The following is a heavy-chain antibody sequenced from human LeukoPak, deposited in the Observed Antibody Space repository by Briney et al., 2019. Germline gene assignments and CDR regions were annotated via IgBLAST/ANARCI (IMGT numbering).Heavy chain of an antibody. J-gene: IGHJ3*02. D-gene: IGHD2-2*01. V-gene: IGHV3-30*02. CDR2: IRYDGSNK. CDR1: GFTFSSYG. CDR3: AKGGRYCSSTSCYGDAFDI. Sequence: PGGSLRLSCAASGFTFSSYGMHWVRQAPGKGLEWVAFIRYDGSNKYYADSVKGRFTISRDNSKNTLYLQMNSLRAEDTAVYYCAKGGRYCSSTSCYGDAFDIWGQGTMVTVSS.